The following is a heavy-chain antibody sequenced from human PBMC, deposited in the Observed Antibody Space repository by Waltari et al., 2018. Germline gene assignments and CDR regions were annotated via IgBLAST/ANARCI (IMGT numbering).Heavy chain of an antibody. V-gene: IGHV1-8*01. CDR2: MNPNKGNT. CDR1: GYTFTSYD. J-gene: IGHJ4*02. D-gene: IGHD1-26*01. Sequence: QVQLVQSGAEVKKPGASVKVSCKAYGYTFTSYDINWLRQATGQGLEWKGWMNPNKGNTGYAQKFQGRVTMTRNTSISTAYMELSSLRSEDTAVYYGARVLVGYRLIYWGQGTLVTVSS. CDR3: ARVLVGYRLIY.